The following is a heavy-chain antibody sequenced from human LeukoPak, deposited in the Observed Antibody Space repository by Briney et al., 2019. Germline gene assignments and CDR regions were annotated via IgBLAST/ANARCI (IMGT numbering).Heavy chain of an antibody. V-gene: IGHV3-73*01. J-gene: IGHJ5*02. CDR2: IDRPAKSYAT. D-gene: IGHD1-26*01. CDR3: TRDRGTYNWLDP. Sequence: PGGSLRLSCAASGVASGFIFSNAWMSWVRQAPGKELEWVGLIDRPAKSYATAYGASVGGRFTISRDDSKNTAYLQMDSLKTEDTALYYCTRDRGTYNWLDPWGQGTLVTVSS. CDR1: GVASGFIFSNAW.